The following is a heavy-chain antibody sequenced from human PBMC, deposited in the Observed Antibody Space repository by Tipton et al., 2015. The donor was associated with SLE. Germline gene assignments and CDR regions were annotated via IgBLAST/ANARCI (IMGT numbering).Heavy chain of an antibody. CDR2: IYYDGNS. CDR3: ARGVAERLGLDF. CDR1: GGSIGPYY. D-gene: IGHD6-19*01. V-gene: IGHV4-59*01. Sequence: TLSLTCTVSGGSIGPYYWHRIRQSPGKALEWIGYIYYDGNSNGRGNYNPSLKSRVTMSVDPSKMQFSLNLNSVTAADTALYFCARGVAERLGLDFWGQGSLVTVSS. J-gene: IGHJ4*02.